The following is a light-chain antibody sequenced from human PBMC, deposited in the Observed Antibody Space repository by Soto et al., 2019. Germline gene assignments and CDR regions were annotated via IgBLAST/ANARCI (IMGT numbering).Light chain of an antibody. J-gene: IGLJ2*01. CDR2: TNI. V-gene: IGLV1-40*01. CDR3: QSYDSSLSGVV. Sequence: QSVLTQPPSVSGAPGQRVTISCTGSSSNIEAGYDVHWYQHLPGTAPKLLIYTNINRPSGVPDRFSGSNSGTSASLAITGLQAEDEADYYCQSYDSSLSGVVFCGGTKLTV. CDR1: SSNIEAGYD.